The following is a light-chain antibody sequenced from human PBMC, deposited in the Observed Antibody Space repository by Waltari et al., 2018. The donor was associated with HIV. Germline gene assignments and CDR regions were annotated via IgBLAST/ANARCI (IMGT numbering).Light chain of an antibody. CDR2: EVS. CDR3: SSYTSSNTLI. J-gene: IGLJ2*01. Sequence: QSALTQPASVSGSPGQSITISCPGTSNDIGGSNFVSWYQHHPGKAPNLMISEVSKRPSGVSDRFSGSKSGNTASLTISGLQAEDEADYYCSSYTSSNTLIFGGGTRLTVL. CDR1: SNDIGGSNF. V-gene: IGLV2-14*01.